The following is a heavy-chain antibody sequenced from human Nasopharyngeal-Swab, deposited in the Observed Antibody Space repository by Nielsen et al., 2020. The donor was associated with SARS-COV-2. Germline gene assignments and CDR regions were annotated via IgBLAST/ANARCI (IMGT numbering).Heavy chain of an antibody. J-gene: IGHJ6*04. Sequence: WIGQCPGKGLEGVAVISYDGSNKYYADSVKGRFTISRDNSKNTLYLQMNSLRAEDTAVYYFAKHIGDVWGKGTTVTVSS. CDR3: AKHIGDV. CDR2: ISYDGSNK. V-gene: IGHV3-30*18.